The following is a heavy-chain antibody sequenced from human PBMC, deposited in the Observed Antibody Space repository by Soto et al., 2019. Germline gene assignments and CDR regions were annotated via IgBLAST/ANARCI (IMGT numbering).Heavy chain of an antibody. Sequence: VKVSCKASGYTFTSYDINWVRQATGQGLEWMGWMNPNSGNTGYAQKFQGRVTMTRNTSISTAYMELSSLRSEDTAVYYCARGSRFYYYDSSGYGWHMDAFDIWGQGTMVTVSS. CDR3: ARGSRFYYYDSSGYGWHMDAFDI. CDR1: GYTFTSYD. CDR2: MNPNSGNT. V-gene: IGHV1-8*01. J-gene: IGHJ3*02. D-gene: IGHD3-22*01.